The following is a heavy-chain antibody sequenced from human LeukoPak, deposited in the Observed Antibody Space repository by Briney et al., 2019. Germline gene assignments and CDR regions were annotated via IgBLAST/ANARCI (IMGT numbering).Heavy chain of an antibody. V-gene: IGHV3-66*01. Sequence: GGSLRLSCAASGFTFSSYAMNWVRQAPGKGLEWVSVIYSGGSTYYADSVKGRFTISRDNSKNTLYLQMNSLRAEDTAVYYCARDYYYDSSGYRIFDYWGQGTLVTVSS. CDR3: ARDYYYDSSGYRIFDY. CDR2: IYSGGST. J-gene: IGHJ4*02. CDR1: GFTFSSYA. D-gene: IGHD3-22*01.